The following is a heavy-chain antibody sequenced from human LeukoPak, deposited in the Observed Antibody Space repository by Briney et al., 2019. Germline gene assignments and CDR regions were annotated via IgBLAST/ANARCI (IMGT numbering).Heavy chain of an antibody. Sequence: SETLSLTCTVSGGSISSGDYYWSWIRQPPGKGLEWIGYIYYSGSTYYNPSLKSRVTISVDTSKNQFSLKLSSVTAADTAVYCCARAGLNQYQLLRREWFDPWGQGTLVTVSS. J-gene: IGHJ5*02. CDR2: IYYSGST. V-gene: IGHV4-30-4*08. D-gene: IGHD2-2*01. CDR1: GGSISSGDYY. CDR3: ARAGLNQYQLLRREWFDP.